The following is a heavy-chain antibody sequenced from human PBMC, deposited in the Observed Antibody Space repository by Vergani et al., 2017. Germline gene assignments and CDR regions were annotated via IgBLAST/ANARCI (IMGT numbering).Heavy chain of an antibody. V-gene: IGHV3-23*01. CDR1: GFIFNNYG. J-gene: IGHJ4*02. CDR2: INEDASST. D-gene: IGHD3-16*01. Sequence: EVQLLESGGGLVQPGGSLRLPCVASGFIFNNYGMTWVRQAPGKGLGWVSSINEDASSTDYAGSVRGRFSVSRVNSKNTLFLQMNTLRVVDTALFYCAKKGDKGYYEDYLDYWGQGTLVTVSS. CDR3: AKKGDKGYYEDYLDY.